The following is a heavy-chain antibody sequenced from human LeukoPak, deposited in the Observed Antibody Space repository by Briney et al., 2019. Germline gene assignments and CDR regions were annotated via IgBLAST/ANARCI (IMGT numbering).Heavy chain of an antibody. J-gene: IGHJ4*02. CDR3: AKGGSGSYLVYFDY. D-gene: IGHD3-10*01. V-gene: IGHV3-23*01. Sequence: GGSLRLSCAVSGFTFSSYVVSWVRQAPGKGLEWVSTISGSGGSTYYADSVKGRFTITRDNSKNTVYLQMNSLSAEDTAVYNCAKGGSGSYLVYFDYWGQGSLVTVSS. CDR1: GFTFSSYV. CDR2: ISGSGGST.